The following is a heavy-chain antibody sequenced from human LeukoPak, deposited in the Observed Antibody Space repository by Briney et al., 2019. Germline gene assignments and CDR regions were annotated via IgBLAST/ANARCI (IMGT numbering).Heavy chain of an antibody. CDR3: AREGGFYRPLDY. J-gene: IGHJ4*02. Sequence: SETLSLTCGVSGGSVINTNWWTWVRQPPGKGLEWIGEVHLDGRTNYNPSLESRLTMSVDVSENQVSLKLTSVTAADTAVYYCAREGGFYRPLDYSGQGTLVTVSS. D-gene: IGHD3-3*01. V-gene: IGHV4-4*02. CDR2: VHLDGRT. CDR1: GGSVINTNW.